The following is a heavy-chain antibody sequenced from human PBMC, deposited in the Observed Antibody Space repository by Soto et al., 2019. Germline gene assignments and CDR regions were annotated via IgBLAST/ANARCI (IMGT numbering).Heavy chain of an antibody. CDR2: IIPIFGTA. D-gene: IGHD3-10*01. V-gene: IGHV1-69*13. CDR1: GGTFSSYA. J-gene: IGHJ6*02. Sequence: SVKVSCKASGGTFSSYAISWVRQAPGQGLEWMGGIIPIFGTANYAQKFQGRVTITADESTSTAYMELSSLRSEDTAVYYCARDDARNYYGSGSYYASYYYYGMDVWGQGTTVTVSS. CDR3: ARDDARNYYGSGSYYASYYYYGMDV.